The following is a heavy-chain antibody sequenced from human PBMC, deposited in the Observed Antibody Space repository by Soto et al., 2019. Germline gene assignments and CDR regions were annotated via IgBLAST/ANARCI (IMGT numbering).Heavy chain of an antibody. D-gene: IGHD2-15*01. CDR2: ISDDSSRT. J-gene: IGHJ4*02. CDR1: GFSFSTFE. V-gene: IGHV3-23*01. Sequence: EVQLLESGGGLVQPGGSLRLSCAASGFSFSTFEMSWVRQAPGRGLEWVSFISDDSSRTYYADAVKGRFTISRDNSKYTLYLQMNSLTAEETAVYACVKGGWFDFWGQGTLVTVSS. CDR3: VKGGWFDF.